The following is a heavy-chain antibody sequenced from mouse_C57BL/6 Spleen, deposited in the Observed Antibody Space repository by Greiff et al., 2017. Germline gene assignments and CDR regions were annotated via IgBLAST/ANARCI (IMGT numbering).Heavy chain of an antibody. CDR1: GYTFTSYW. CDR3: ARLNYYAMDY. Sequence: QVQLQQPGAELVRPGSSVKLSCKASGYTFTSYWMHWVKQRPIQGLEWIGNIDPSDSETHYNQKFKDKATLTVDNSSSTAYMQLSSLTSEDSAVYYCARLNYYAMDYWGQGTSGTVSS. CDR2: IDPSDSET. V-gene: IGHV1-52*01. J-gene: IGHJ4*01.